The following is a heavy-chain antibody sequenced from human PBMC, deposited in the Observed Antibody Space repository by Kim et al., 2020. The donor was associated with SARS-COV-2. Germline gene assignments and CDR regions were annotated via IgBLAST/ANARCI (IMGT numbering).Heavy chain of an antibody. D-gene: IGHD4-4*01. V-gene: IGHV3-33*06. CDR3: AKVTLRNYYGMDV. Sequence: YADSVKGRFTLPRDNSKNTLYLQMNSLRAEDTAVYYCAKVTLRNYYGMDVWGQGTTVTVSS. J-gene: IGHJ6*02.